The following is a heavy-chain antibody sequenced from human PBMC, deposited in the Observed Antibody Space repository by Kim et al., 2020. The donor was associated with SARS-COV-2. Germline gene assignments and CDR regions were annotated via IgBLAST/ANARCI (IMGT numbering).Heavy chain of an antibody. Sequence: GGSLRLSCAASGFTFSTYAINWVRQAPGKGLEWVSSIRDSGGATYYADSVEGRFTISRDNSKNKLYLQMNSLRVEDTAVYYCAKSDWSVLRGFDCWGQGT. CDR3: AKSDWSVLRGFDC. V-gene: IGHV3-23*01. J-gene: IGHJ4*02. CDR1: GFTFSTYA. D-gene: IGHD3-3*01. CDR2: IRDSGGAT.